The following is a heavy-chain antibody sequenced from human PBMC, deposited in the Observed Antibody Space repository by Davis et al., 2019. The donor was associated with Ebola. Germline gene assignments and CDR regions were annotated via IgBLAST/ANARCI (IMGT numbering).Heavy chain of an antibody. V-gene: IGHV4-34*01. Sequence: SETLSLTCAVYGGSFSGYYWNWIRQPPGKGLEWIGEINHSGSTNYNPSLKSRVTISVDTSKNQFSLKLSSVTAADTAVYYCARSAVLRYFGGSPGWFDPWGQGTLVTVSS. CDR2: INHSGST. D-gene: IGHD3-9*01. CDR1: GGSFSGYY. J-gene: IGHJ5*02. CDR3: ARSAVLRYFGGSPGWFDP.